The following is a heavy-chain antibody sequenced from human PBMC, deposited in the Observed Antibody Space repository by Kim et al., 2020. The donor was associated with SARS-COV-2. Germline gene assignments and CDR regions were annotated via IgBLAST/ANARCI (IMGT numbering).Heavy chain of an antibody. Sequence: GGSLRLSCAASGFTFSSYWMHWVRQAPGKGLVWVSRINSDGSSTSYADSVKGRFTISRDNAKNTLYLQMNSLRAEDTAVYYCASRGVGAMTEVYWGQGTLVTVSS. J-gene: IGHJ4*02. V-gene: IGHV3-74*01. CDR1: GFTFSSYW. CDR2: INSDGSST. CDR3: ASRGVGAMTEVY. D-gene: IGHD1-26*01.